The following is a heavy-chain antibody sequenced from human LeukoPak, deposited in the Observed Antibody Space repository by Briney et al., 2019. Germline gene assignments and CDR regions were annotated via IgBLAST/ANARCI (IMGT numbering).Heavy chain of an antibody. CDR1: GFTFSDYW. D-gene: IGHD3-10*01. CDR2: IKNDGGTT. J-gene: IGHJ4*02. V-gene: IGHV3-74*01. CDR3: ARGIARGSGSTQGY. Sequence: PGGPLRLSCATSGFTFSDYWMHWVRQAPGKGLVWVSRIKNDGGTTNYADSVKGRFTISRDNAKNTLYLQLDSLRAEDTAIYYCARGIARGSGSTQGYWGQGTLVTVSS.